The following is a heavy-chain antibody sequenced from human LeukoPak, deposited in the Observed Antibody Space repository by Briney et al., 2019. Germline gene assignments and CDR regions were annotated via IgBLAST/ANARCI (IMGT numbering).Heavy chain of an antibody. J-gene: IGHJ5*02. CDR1: GGSFSGYY. Sequence: SETLSLTCAVYGGSFSGYYWSWIRQPPGKGLEWIGEINHSGSTNYNPSLKSRVTISVDTSKNQFSLKLSSVTAADTAVYYCARGDYGSGSYYGNWFDPWGQGTLVTVSS. CDR3: ARGDYGSGSYYGNWFDP. V-gene: IGHV4-34*01. D-gene: IGHD3-10*01. CDR2: INHSGST.